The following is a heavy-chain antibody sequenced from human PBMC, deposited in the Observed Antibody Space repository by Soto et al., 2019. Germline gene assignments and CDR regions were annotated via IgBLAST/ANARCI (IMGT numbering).Heavy chain of an antibody. CDR1: GYRFTTYY. D-gene: IGHD2-21*01. CDR2: INTTGGST. CDR3: ARDLAAGDL. V-gene: IGHV1-46*01. J-gene: IGHJ4*02. Sequence: QAHLVQSGAEVRKPGASVKVSCKTSGYRFTTYYIHWVRQAPGHGLEWMAIINTTGGSTNYAQKFRGRITLTMDTSTSTVYMELSSLRSEDTALYYCARDLAAGDLWGQGTLVTVSS.